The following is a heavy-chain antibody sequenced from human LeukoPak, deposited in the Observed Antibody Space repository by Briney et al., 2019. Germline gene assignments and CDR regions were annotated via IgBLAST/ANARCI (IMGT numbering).Heavy chain of an antibody. D-gene: IGHD4-23*01. CDR2: IYYSGST. J-gene: IGHJ4*02. Sequence: PSETLSLTCTVSGGSISSYYWSWIRQPPGKGLEWIGYIYYSGSTNYNPSLKSRVTISVDTSKDQFSLKLSSVTAADTAVYYCARGGYYGGNSDYWGQGTLVTVSS. CDR1: GGSISSYY. CDR3: ARGGYYGGNSDY. V-gene: IGHV4-59*01.